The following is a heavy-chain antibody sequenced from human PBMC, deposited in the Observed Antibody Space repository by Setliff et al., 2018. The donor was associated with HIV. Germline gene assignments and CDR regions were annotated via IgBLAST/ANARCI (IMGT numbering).Heavy chain of an antibody. J-gene: IGHJ5*02. CDR1: GYSISSGFY. CDR3: ARDAPTVYANGWFDP. V-gene: IGHV4-38-2*02. CDR2: IYHSGST. D-gene: IGHD2-8*01. Sequence: SETLSLTCAVSGYSISSGFYWGWIRQPPGKGLEWIGSIYHSGSTYYNLSLRSRVTISVDTSKNQFSLKLSSVTAADTAVYYCARDAPTVYANGWFDPWGQGTLVT.